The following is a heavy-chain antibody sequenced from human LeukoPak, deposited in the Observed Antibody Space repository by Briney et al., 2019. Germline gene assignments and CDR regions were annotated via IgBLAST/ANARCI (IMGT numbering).Heavy chain of an antibody. D-gene: IGHD6-6*01. V-gene: IGHV1-69*06. CDR2: IIPIFGTA. CDR1: GGTFSSYA. CDR3: ARFFEQLGTFDY. Sequence: SVKVSCKASGGTFSSYAISWVRQAPGQGLEWMGGIIPIFGTANYAQKFQGRVTITADKSTSTAYMELSSLRSEDTAVYYCARFFEQLGTFDYWGQGTLVTVSS. J-gene: IGHJ4*02.